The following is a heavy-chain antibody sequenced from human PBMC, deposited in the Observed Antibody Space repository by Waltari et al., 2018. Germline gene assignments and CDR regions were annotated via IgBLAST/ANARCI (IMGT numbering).Heavy chain of an antibody. CDR2: IYVGDSET. J-gene: IGHJ3*02. CDR3: ARREHDYDYVGGSYRRVIDTFDI. V-gene: IGHV5-51*03. D-gene: IGHD3-16*02. CDR1: GDKCSTYW. Sequence: EVRLVQSGAEVKKPGEPLKISCKGSGDKCSTYWSGWARQVAGKGLEWMGIIYVGDSETRYSPSFRGQVTMSADKSITTAYLQWSSLKASDTAMYYCARREHDYDYVGGSYRRVIDTFDIWGQGTRVTVSS.